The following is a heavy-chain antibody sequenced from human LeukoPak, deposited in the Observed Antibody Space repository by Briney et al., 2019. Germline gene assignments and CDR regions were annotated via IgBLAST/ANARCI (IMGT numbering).Heavy chain of an antibody. J-gene: IGHJ4*02. CDR2: IYYRGST. D-gene: IGHD1-7*01. Sequence: SETLSLTCTVSGGSISSGSFYWGWIRQPPGKGLEWIGSIYYRGSTFYNPSLTSRVTMSVDTPKNQLSLRLSSVTAADTAVYYCASSDWNYARWGQGTLVTVSS. V-gene: IGHV4-39*01. CDR1: GGSISSGSFY. CDR3: ASSDWNYAR.